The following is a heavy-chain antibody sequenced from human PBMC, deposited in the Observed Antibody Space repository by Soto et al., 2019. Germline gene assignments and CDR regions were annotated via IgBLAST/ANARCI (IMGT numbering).Heavy chain of an antibody. CDR2: IYSGGST. J-gene: IGHJ2*01. V-gene: IGHV3-66*01. CDR1: GFTVSSNY. D-gene: IGHD3-22*01. Sequence: EVQLVESGGGLVQPGGSLRLSCAASGFTVSSNYMSWVRQAPGKGLEWVSVIYSGGSTYYADSVKGRFTISRDNSKNTLYLYMSSLGAEDRAVYYCARSRRDSSGYYRDWYFDLWGRGTLVTVAS. CDR3: ARSRRDSSGYYRDWYFDL.